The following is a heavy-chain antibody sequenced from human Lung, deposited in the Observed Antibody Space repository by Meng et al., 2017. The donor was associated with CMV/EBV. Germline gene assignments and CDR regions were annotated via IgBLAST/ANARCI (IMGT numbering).Heavy chain of an antibody. D-gene: IGHD6-25*01. V-gene: IGHV7-4-1*02. CDR2: INTNTGKP. CDR1: GYTFTTYG. J-gene: IGHJ4*02. Sequence: QVHLVQSGSELKQPGASGRISCKASGYTFTTYGMNWVRQAPGQGLEWMGWINTNTGKPTYAQGLTGRFVFSLDTSDSTAYLQISSLKAEDTAVYYCARDSEAADYWGQGTLVTVSS. CDR3: ARDSEAADY.